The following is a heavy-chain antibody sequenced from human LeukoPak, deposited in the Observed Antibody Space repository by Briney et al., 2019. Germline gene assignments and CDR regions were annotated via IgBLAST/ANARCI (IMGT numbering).Heavy chain of an antibody. Sequence: ASVKVSCKASGYTFTSYYMHWVRQAPGQGLEWMGIINPSGGSTSYAQKFQGRVTVTRDTSTSTVYMELSSLRSEDTAVYYCARERDIHYDFWSGYQGYWGQGTLVTVSS. V-gene: IGHV1-46*01. J-gene: IGHJ4*02. CDR2: INPSGGST. CDR1: GYTFTSYY. D-gene: IGHD3-3*01. CDR3: ARERDIHYDFWSGYQGY.